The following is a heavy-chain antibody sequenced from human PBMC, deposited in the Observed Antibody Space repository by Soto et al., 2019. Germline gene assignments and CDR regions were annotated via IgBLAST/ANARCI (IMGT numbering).Heavy chain of an antibody. V-gene: IGHV4-59*01. CDR3: ARLDHQQLVPSYFNY. CDR2: IYYSGST. D-gene: IGHD6-13*01. J-gene: IGHJ4*02. CDR1: GGSISNYY. Sequence: QVQLQESGPGLVKPSETLSLTCTVSGGSISNYYWSWIRQPPGKGLEWIGYIYYSGSTIYNPSLKSRVTISLDTSKNQFSLKVRSVTAADTAVYYCARLDHQQLVPSYFNYWGQGTLITVSS.